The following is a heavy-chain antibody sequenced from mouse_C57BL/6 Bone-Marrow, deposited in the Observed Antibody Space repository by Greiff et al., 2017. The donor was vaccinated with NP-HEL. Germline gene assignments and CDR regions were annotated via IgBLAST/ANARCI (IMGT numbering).Heavy chain of an antibody. Sequence: DVQLVESGGGLVKPGGSLKLSCAASGFTFSSYAMSWVRQTPEKRLEWVATISDGGSYTYYPDNVKGRFTISRDNAKNNLYLQMSHLKSEDTAMYYCARVPLYYSNYVGYFDVWGTGTTVTVSS. D-gene: IGHD2-5*01. J-gene: IGHJ1*03. CDR2: ISDGGSYT. CDR1: GFTFSSYA. V-gene: IGHV5-4*01. CDR3: ARVPLYYSNYVGYFDV.